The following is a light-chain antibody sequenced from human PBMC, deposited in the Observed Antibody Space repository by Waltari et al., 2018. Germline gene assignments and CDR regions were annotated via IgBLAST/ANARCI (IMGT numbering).Light chain of an antibody. Sequence: DIQMTQSPSSLSASVGATVTITCRASQGISSYLAWYQQKPGKAPKPLIYYASNLESGVPSRFSGSGSGTEFTLTISSLQPEDFATYYCQQYNSAPYSFGQGTKVEIK. CDR2: YAS. J-gene: IGKJ2*03. CDR3: QQYNSAPYS. V-gene: IGKV1-16*01. CDR1: QGISSY.